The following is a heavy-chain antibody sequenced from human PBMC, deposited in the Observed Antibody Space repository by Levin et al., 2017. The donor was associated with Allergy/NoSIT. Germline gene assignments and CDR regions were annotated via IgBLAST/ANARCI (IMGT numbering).Heavy chain of an antibody. CDR3: AKEMTTVVPVFDY. CDR2: LTNSGRT. J-gene: IGHJ4*02. V-gene: IGHV3-23*01. Sequence: GESLKISCAASGFTLSNYAMSWVRQAPGKGLEWVSALTNSGRTYYADSVKGRFTVSRDNSKNTLYLQMNSLRADDTAVYYCAKEMTTVVPVFDYWGQGTLVTVSS. CDR1: GFTLSNYA. D-gene: IGHD4-23*01.